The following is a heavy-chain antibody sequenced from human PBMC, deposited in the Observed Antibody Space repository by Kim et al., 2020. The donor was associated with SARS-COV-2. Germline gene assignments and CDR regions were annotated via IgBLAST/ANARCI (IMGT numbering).Heavy chain of an antibody. CDR2: T. Sequence: TTYAQKLQGRVTMTTDTATSAAYMELRSLRSDDTAVYYCARAGQRNWFDPWGQGTLVTVSS. CDR3: ARAGQRNWFDP. V-gene: IGHV1-18*01. D-gene: IGHD1-1*01. J-gene: IGHJ5*02.